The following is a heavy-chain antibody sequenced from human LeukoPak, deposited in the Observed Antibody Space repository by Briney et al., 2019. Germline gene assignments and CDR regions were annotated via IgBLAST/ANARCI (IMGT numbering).Heavy chain of an antibody. CDR1: GYTFTSYD. CDR2: MNPNSGNT. J-gene: IGHJ6*04. Sequence: ASVKVSCKASGYTFTSYDINWVRQATGQGLEWMGWMNPNSGNTGYAQEFQGRVTMTRNTSISTAYMELSSLRSEDTAVYYCASVDTAMVVDVWGKGTTVTVSS. D-gene: IGHD5-18*01. CDR3: ASVDTAMVVDV. V-gene: IGHV1-8*01.